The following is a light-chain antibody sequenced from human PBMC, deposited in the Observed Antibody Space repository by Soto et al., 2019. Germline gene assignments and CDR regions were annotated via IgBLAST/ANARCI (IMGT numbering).Light chain of an antibody. CDR3: QHYGTSPEVT. Sequence: EIVLTQSPGTLSLSPVERATLSXRASESVSRSSLAWYQQKPGQAPRLXXHGASSRATGIPDRFSGSGSGADFTLTISRVEPEDFAVYYCQHYGTSPEVTFGQGTRLEIK. CDR2: GAS. CDR1: ESVSRSS. V-gene: IGKV3-20*01. J-gene: IGKJ5*01.